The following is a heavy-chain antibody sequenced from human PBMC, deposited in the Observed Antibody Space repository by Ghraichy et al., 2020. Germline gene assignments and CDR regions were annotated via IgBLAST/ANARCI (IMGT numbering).Heavy chain of an antibody. CDR1: GGTFSSYA. J-gene: IGHJ4*02. CDR3: ARGSRSRDYYDRWDLLDY. D-gene: IGHD3-22*01. CDR2: IIPIFGTA. Sequence: SVKVSCKASGGTFSSYAISWVRQAPGQGLEWMGGIIPIFGTANYAQKFQGRVTITTDESTSTAYMELSSLRSEDTAVYYCARGSRSRDYYDRWDLLDYWGQGTLVTVSS. V-gene: IGHV1-69*05.